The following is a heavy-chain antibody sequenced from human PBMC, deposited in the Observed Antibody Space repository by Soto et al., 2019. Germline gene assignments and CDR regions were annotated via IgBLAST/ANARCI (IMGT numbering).Heavy chain of an antibody. CDR2: IYYSGST. Sequence: QVQLQESGPGLVKPSETLSLTCSVSGGSIGSYYWSWIRQPPGKGLEWIGYIYYSGSTNYNPSLKLRVTISGDTSKSHSSLKLSSVTAADTAGYYCARGGWRQIDYWGQGTLVTVSS. D-gene: IGHD3-3*01. CDR1: GGSIGSYY. V-gene: IGHV4-59*08. CDR3: ARGGWRQIDY. J-gene: IGHJ4*02.